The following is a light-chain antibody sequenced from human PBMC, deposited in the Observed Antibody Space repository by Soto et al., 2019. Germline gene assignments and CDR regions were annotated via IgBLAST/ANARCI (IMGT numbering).Light chain of an antibody. Sequence: DIQITQSPSTLSASVGDRVTITCRASQSISRGLAWYPHKPGKAPKFLIDGVSSLKSGVPSRFSGSGAGTECTLVISSLQPDDVETDYCQQYNSYSVTFGQGTQVDIK. CDR2: GVS. V-gene: IGKV1-5*01. CDR3: QQYNSYSVT. CDR1: QSISRG. J-gene: IGKJ1*01.